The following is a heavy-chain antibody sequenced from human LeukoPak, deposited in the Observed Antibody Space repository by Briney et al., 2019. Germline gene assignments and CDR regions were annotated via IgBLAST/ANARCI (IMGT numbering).Heavy chain of an antibody. CDR2: IYYSGST. J-gene: IGHJ6*02. D-gene: IGHD2-8*01. Sequence: MASDTLSLTCTVSGGSVSSGSYYWSWIRQPPGKGLEWIGYIYYSGSTNYNPSLKSRVTISVDTSKNQFSLKLSSVTAADTAVYYCARDARVCTNGVCYGMDVWGQGTTVTVSS. CDR3: ARDARVCTNGVCYGMDV. V-gene: IGHV4-61*01. CDR1: GGSVSSGSYY.